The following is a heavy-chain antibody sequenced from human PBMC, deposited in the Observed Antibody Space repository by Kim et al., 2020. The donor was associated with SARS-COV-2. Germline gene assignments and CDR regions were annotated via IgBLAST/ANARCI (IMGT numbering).Heavy chain of an antibody. CDR2: IWYEGKNK. CDR3: ARDRTNITRAREGMDYYYGMDV. CDR1: GFTFSSYG. Sequence: GGSLRLSCAASGFTFSSYGMHWVRQAPGKGLEWVAVIWYEGKNKYYADSVKGRFTISRDNSKNRLYLQMSYLRAEDTAVYYCARDRTNITRAREGMDYYYGMDVWGQGATVTVSS. V-gene: IGHV3-33*01. D-gene: IGHD1-20*01. J-gene: IGHJ6*02.